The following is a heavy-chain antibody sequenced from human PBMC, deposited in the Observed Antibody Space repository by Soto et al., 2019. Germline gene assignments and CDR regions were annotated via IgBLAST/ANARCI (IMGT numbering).Heavy chain of an antibody. V-gene: IGHV4-34*01. J-gene: IGHJ6*02. CDR2: INHSGST. Sequence: LSLTCAVYGGSLSGYYWSRIRQPPGEGLEWIGEINHSGSTNYNPSLKSRVTISVDTSKNQFSLNLRSLTAADTAVYYCVREGYYDPWGYYYGMDVWGQGTKVTVYS. D-gene: IGHD3-3*01. CDR1: GGSLSGYY. CDR3: VREGYYDPWGYYYGMDV.